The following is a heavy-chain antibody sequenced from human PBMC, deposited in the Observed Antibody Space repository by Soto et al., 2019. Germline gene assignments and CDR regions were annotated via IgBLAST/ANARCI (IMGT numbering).Heavy chain of an antibody. Sequence: AASVKVSCKVSGYTLTELSMHWVRQAPGKGLEWMGGFDPEDGETIYAQKFQGRVTMTEDTSTDTAYMELSSLRSEDTAVYYCATGHNWSYPEQARPLYYYGMDVWGQVTTGTVSS. D-gene: IGHD1-7*01. CDR3: ATGHNWSYPEQARPLYYYGMDV. V-gene: IGHV1-24*01. CDR2: FDPEDGET. CDR1: GYTLTELS. J-gene: IGHJ6*02.